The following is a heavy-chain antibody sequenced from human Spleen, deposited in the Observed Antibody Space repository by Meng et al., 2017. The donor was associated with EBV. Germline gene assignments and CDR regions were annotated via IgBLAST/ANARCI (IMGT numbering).Heavy chain of an antibody. V-gene: IGHV1-24*01. Sequence: QVQLAQSVTEVKRPGASVKAACKVSANSLTEFAMHWVRQASGNGLEWLGGFDPEDDERIYAQKFQGRVTITEDTATDTAYMELSSLSSEDTAVYFCATTYGDNDWYFDLWGRGTLVTVSS. CDR3: ATTYGDNDWYFDL. J-gene: IGHJ2*01. CDR2: FDPEDDER. D-gene: IGHD4-17*01. CDR1: ANSLTEFA.